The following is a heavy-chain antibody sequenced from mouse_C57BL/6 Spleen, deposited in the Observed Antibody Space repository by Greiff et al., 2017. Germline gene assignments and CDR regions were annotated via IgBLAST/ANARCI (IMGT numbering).Heavy chain of an antibody. D-gene: IGHD1-1*01. Sequence: ESGPGLVKPSQSLSLTCSVTGYSITSGYYWNWIRQFPGNKLEWMGYISYDGSNNYNPSLKNRISITRDTSKNQFFLKLNSVTTEDTATYYCARETYYYGSSYVSWFAYWGQGTLVTVSA. CDR1: GYSITSGYY. CDR2: ISYDGSN. J-gene: IGHJ3*01. V-gene: IGHV3-6*01. CDR3: ARETYYYGSSYVSWFAY.